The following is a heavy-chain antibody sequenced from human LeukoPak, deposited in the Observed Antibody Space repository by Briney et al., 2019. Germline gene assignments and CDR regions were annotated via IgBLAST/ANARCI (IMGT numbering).Heavy chain of an antibody. Sequence: ASVKVSCKASGYTFTAHYIHWVRQAPGQGFEWMGWINPNSGGPNYAQKFQGRVTMTRDTSISTAYMELSRLRSDDTAVYYCARVGYCTHGVCYSIDLWGKGTTVIVPS. J-gene: IGHJ6*03. CDR1: GYTFTAHY. D-gene: IGHD2-8*01. CDR3: ARVGYCTHGVCYSIDL. V-gene: IGHV1-2*02. CDR2: INPNSGGP.